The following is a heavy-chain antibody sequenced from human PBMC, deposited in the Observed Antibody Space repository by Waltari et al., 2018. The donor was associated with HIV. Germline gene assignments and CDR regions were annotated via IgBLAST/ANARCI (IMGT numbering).Heavy chain of an antibody. J-gene: IGHJ6*02. D-gene: IGHD6-13*01. Sequence: EVRLVESGGGLVKPGGPLRPSCADCGLSLGHYSPTWLCQAPGKGLEWVSSISSSSSYIYYADSVKGRFTISRDNAKNSLYLQMNSLRVEDTAVYYCANSGGIGPYGMDVWGQGTTVTVSS. CDR3: ANSGGIGPYGMDV. CDR2: ISSSSSYI. CDR1: GLSLGHYS. V-gene: IGHV3-21*01.